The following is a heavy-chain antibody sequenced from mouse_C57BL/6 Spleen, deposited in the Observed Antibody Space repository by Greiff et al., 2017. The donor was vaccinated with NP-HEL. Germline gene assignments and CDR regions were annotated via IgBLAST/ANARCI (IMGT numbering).Heavy chain of an antibody. CDR3: AREDYGSSLDY. Sequence: QVQLQQSGAELVRPGSSVKLSCKASGYTFTSYWMHWVKQRPIQGLEWIGNIDPSDSETHYNQKFKDKATLTVDKSSSTAYMQLSSLTSEDSAVYYCAREDYGSSLDYWGQGTLVTVSA. D-gene: IGHD1-1*01. V-gene: IGHV1-52*01. CDR2: IDPSDSET. CDR1: GYTFTSYW. J-gene: IGHJ3*01.